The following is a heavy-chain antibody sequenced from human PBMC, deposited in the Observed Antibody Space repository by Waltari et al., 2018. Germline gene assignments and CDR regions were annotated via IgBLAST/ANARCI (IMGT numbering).Heavy chain of an antibody. V-gene: IGHV3-23*01. Sequence: EVQLLESGGGLVQPGGSLSLSCAASAFSFSSHAMSWVRQAPGKGMEWVSTITNGDGDTYYADSVKGRFTMSRDNSMNTLYLRMNSLRVEDTAIYYCARNQYWAFDYWGQGTLVTVSS. D-gene: IGHD2-15*01. J-gene: IGHJ4*02. CDR3: ARNQYWAFDY. CDR1: AFSFSSHA. CDR2: ITNGDGDT.